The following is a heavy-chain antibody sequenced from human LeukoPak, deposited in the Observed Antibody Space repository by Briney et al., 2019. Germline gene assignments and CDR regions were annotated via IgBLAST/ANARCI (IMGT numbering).Heavy chain of an antibody. D-gene: IGHD3-10*01. V-gene: IGHV4-59*01. Sequence: SETLSLTCTVSGGSISSYYCSWIRQPPGKGLEWIGYIYYSGSTNYNPSLKSRVTISVDTSKNQFSLKLSSVTAADTAVYYCARWHGSGSYFPYYYYYYMDVWGKGTTVTVSS. CDR1: GGSISSYY. CDR2: IYYSGST. J-gene: IGHJ6*03. CDR3: ARWHGSGSYFPYYYYYYMDV.